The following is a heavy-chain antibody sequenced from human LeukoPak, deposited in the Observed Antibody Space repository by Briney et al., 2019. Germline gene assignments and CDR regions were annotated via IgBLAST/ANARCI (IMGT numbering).Heavy chain of an antibody. V-gene: IGHV3-21*01. CDR2: ISSSSSYI. Sequence: GGSLRLSCAASGFTLSSYSMNWVRQAPRKGLEWVSSISSSSSYIYYADSVKGRFIVSRDNAKNSLYLQMNSLRAEDTAVYYCARDGAYGSGSYHHDYWGQGTLVTVSS. CDR1: GFTLSSYS. D-gene: IGHD3-10*01. J-gene: IGHJ4*02. CDR3: ARDGAYGSGSYHHDY.